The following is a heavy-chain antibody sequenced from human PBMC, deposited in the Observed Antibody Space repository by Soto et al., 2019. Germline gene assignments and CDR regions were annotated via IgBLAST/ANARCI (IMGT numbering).Heavy chain of an antibody. CDR2: IWSDGSKK. J-gene: IGHJ4*02. CDR3: VRDTGVAASPSGY. V-gene: IGHV3-33*01. Sequence: QVQLVESGGGVVQPGRSLRLSCAASGFSFSSYGMHWVRQPPGKGLEWVAIIWSDGSKKYYGNSVEGRFIISRDNSKNTLYLQMNSLRAEDTAMYYCVRDTGVAASPSGYWGQGTLVTVSS. D-gene: IGHD6-13*01. CDR1: GFSFSSYG.